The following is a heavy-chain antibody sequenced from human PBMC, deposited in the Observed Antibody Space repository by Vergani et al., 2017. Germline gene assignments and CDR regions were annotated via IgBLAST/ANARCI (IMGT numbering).Heavy chain of an antibody. V-gene: IGHV3-23*04. CDR3: GRGSDNYN. Sequence: EVQLVESGGGIVKPGGSLRLSCVASGFSFRNAWMNWVRQGHGHGLEWVSSIKNTGDSTHYADSVKGRFTISRDNSKNTLYLQMNSLRVEDTAVYYCGRGSDNYNWGQGTLVTVSS. J-gene: IGHJ4*02. CDR1: GFSFRNAW. D-gene: IGHD5-24*01. CDR2: IKNTGDST.